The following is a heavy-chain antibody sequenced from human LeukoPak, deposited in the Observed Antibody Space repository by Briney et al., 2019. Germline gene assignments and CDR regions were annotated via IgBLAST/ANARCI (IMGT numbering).Heavy chain of an antibody. Sequence: SETLSLTCTVSRGSISSYYWSWIRQPAGKGLEWIGRIYSSGYTNYNPSLKSRVTMSVDTSMNQFSLKLSSVTAADTAVYYCARDKEYCGGDCSYWYFDLWGRGTVVTVSS. CDR2: IYSSGYT. V-gene: IGHV4-4*07. J-gene: IGHJ2*01. CDR1: RGSISSYY. D-gene: IGHD2-21*02. CDR3: ARDKEYCGGDCSYWYFDL.